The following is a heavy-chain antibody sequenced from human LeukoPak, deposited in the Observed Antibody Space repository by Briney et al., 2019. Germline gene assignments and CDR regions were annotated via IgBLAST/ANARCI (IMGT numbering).Heavy chain of an antibody. CDR3: ARGARGAYFGF. CDR1: GFTVSGSY. Sequence: GGSLRLSCAASGFTVSGSYMSWVRQVPGKGLEWVSCIYGADTIYYADFAKDRFSISRDSNRNILYLQMNSLRAEDTAVYYCARGARGAYFGFWGQGTLVTVSS. J-gene: IGHJ4*02. V-gene: IGHV3-66*01. D-gene: IGHD4/OR15-4a*01. CDR2: IYGADTI.